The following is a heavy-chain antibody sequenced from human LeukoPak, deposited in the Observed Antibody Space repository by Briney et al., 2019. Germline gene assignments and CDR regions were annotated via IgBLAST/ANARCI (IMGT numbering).Heavy chain of an antibody. V-gene: IGHV1-2*02. Sequence: ASVKVSCKASGYTFTGYYMHRVRQAPGQGLEWMGWINPNSGGTNYAQKFQGGVTMTRDTSISTAYMELSRLRSDDTAVYYCARVVAAAGRNNWFDPWGQGTLVTVSS. CDR2: INPNSGGT. CDR1: GYTFTGYY. CDR3: ARVVAAAGRNNWFDP. D-gene: IGHD6-13*01. J-gene: IGHJ5*02.